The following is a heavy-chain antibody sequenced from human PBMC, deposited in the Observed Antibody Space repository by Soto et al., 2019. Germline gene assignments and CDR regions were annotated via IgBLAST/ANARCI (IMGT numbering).Heavy chain of an antibody. J-gene: IGHJ6*02. D-gene: IGHD2-2*01. CDR3: ARESPGHATPEHYYGRDV. Sequence: QVQLVESGGGVVQPGRSLRLSCAASGFTFSSYGMHWVRQAPGKGLEWVAVIWYDGSNKYYADSVKGRFTISRDNSKNTLYLQMNSRRAEDTAVYYCARESPGHATPEHYYGRDVWGQGTTVTVSS. V-gene: IGHV3-33*01. CDR1: GFTFSSYG. CDR2: IWYDGSNK.